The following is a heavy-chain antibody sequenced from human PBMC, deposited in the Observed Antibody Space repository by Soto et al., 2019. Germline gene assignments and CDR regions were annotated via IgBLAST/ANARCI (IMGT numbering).Heavy chain of an antibody. CDR3: ARSFKNGYAPFDY. J-gene: IGHJ4*02. CDR2: ISNTGSAV. CDR1: AFTFSDYF. V-gene: IGHV3-11*01. D-gene: IGHD5-18*01. Sequence: GGYLRLSCAASAFTFSDYFMSWIRQAPGKGLEWISYISNTGSAVYYVDSVRGRFTISRDNAKNSLHLQMNSLRVEDTAIYYCARSFKNGYAPFDYWGQGTLVTVSS.